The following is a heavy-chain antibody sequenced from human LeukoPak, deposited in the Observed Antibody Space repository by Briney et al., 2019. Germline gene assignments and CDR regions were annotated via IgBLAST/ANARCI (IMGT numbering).Heavy chain of an antibody. Sequence: PSETLSLTCTVSGGSISSYYWSWIRQPPGKGLEWIGYIYYSGSNNYNPSIKSRVTISVDTSKNQFSLKLSSVTAADTAVYYCARDRLGAHDYWGQGTLVTVSS. D-gene: IGHD3-16*01. CDR3: ARDRLGAHDY. CDR1: GGSISSYY. V-gene: IGHV4-59*01. CDR2: IYYSGSN. J-gene: IGHJ4*02.